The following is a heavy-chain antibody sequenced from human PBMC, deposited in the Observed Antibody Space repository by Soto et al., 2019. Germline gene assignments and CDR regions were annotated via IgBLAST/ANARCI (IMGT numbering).Heavy chain of an antibody. Sequence: ASAQVSCKACCYRFPIYGIRWVRQAPGQGLEWMGWISAYNGNTNYAQKLQGRVTMTTDTSTSTAYMELRSLRSDDTAVYYCARSRDYYDSSGYYPPIFDYWGQGNLVTVSS. D-gene: IGHD3-22*01. CDR2: ISAYNGNT. CDR1: CYRFPIYG. J-gene: IGHJ4*02. CDR3: ARSRDYYDSSGYYPPIFDY. V-gene: IGHV1-18*01.